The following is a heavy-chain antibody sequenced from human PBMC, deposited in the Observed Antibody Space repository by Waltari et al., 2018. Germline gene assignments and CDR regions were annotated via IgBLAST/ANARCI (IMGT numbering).Heavy chain of an antibody. Sequence: QVQLQESGPGLVKPSETLSLTCAVSGYSISSGYYWGWIRQPPGKGLEWIGSIYHSGSTYYNPSLKSRVTISVDTSKTQFSLKLSSVTAADTAVYYCARVSLVSGQQLPGGGYYFDYWGQGTLVTVSS. CDR1: GYSISSGYY. V-gene: IGHV4-38-2*01. CDR2: IYHSGST. D-gene: IGHD6-13*01. J-gene: IGHJ4*02. CDR3: ARVSLVSGQQLPGGGYYFDY.